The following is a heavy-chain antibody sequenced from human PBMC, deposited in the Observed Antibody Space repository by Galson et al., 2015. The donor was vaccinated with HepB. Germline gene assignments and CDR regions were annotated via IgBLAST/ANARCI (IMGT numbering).Heavy chain of an antibody. CDR2: INPSGGST. CDR3: ARRAGIVEATGAFDI. J-gene: IGHJ3*02. CDR1: GYTFTSYH. Sequence: SVKVSCKASGYTFTSYHMHWVRQAPGQGLEWMGIINPSGGSTSYAQKFQGRVTMTRDTSTSTVYMELSSLRSEDTAVYYCARRAGIVEATGAFDIWGQGTMVTVSS. D-gene: IGHD1-26*01. V-gene: IGHV1-46*03.